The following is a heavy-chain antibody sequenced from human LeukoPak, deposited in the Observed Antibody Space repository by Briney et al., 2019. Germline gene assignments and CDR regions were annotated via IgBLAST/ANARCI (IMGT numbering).Heavy chain of an antibody. CDR3: ARTDSSGHYHTFDY. Sequence: ASVKVSCKASGYTFTSYGISWVRQAPGQGLEWMGWISAYNGNTNYAQNLQGRVTMTTDTSTSTAYMELRSLRSDDTAVYYCARTDSSGHYHTFDYWGQGTLVTVSS. CDR1: GYTFTSYG. CDR2: ISAYNGNT. J-gene: IGHJ4*02. D-gene: IGHD3-22*01. V-gene: IGHV1-18*01.